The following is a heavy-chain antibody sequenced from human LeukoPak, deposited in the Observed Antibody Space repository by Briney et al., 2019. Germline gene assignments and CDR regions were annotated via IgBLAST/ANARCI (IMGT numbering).Heavy chain of an antibody. CDR1: RGSMKRSY. D-gene: IGHD2-2*01. CDR2: IDDSGNT. J-gene: IGHJ6*03. CDR3: ARDSSPAALPYMDA. V-gene: IGHV4-59*01. Sequence: PSETLSLTCLVSRGSMKRSYWTWIRQAPGKGLEWIGNIDDSGNTNYSPSLESRVTISLDTSKNQFSLRVTSVTAADRGLYFCARDSSPAALPYMDAWGKGTTVTVSS.